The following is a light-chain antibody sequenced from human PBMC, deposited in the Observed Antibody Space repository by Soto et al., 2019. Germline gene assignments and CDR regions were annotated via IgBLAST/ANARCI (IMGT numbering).Light chain of an antibody. V-gene: IGLV2-14*01. J-gene: IGLJ1*01. Sequence: QSVLTQPASVSGSPGQSITISCTGTSSDVGAYNSVSWYQQHPGKAPKLMIYEVSNRPSGVSNRFSGSKSGNTASLIISGPQAEDEAASYCSSYTSSSTRVFGSGTKVTVL. CDR3: SSYTSSSTRV. CDR1: SSDVGAYNS. CDR2: EVS.